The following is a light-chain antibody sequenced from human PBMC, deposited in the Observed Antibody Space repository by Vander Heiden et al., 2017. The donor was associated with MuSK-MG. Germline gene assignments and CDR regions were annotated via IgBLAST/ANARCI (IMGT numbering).Light chain of an antibody. CDR3: QAWDSSTVV. Sequence: SYELTQPPSMSVSPGQTDSSTCSGVKWGDKKACLYQQNPGQSPVLVIYKDSKRPSGIPGRFSGSNSGNTATLTISGTQAMDEADYYCQAWDSSTVVFGGGTKLTVL. V-gene: IGLV3-1*01. CDR1: KWGDKK. CDR2: KDS. J-gene: IGLJ2*01.